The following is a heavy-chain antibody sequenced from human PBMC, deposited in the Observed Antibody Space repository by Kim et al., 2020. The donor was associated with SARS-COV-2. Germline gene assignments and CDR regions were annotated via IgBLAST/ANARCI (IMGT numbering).Heavy chain of an antibody. Sequence: ETLSLTCTLSGGSISTYYWSWIRQPPGKGLEWIGYIYHIGRTNYNPSLKSRVTMSIDTSKNVFSLRLSSVTVADTAIYYCARAGGWYWFDPWGQGTLV. J-gene: IGHJ5*02. CDR2: IYHIGRT. CDR1: GGSISTYY. CDR3: ARAGGWYWFDP. V-gene: IGHV4-59*13. D-gene: IGHD6-19*01.